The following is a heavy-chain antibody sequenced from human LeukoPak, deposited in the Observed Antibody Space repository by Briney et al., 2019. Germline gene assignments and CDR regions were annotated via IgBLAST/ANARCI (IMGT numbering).Heavy chain of an antibody. Sequence: SETLSLTCTVSGGSISSSSYYWGWIRQPPGKGLEWIGSIYYSGSTYYNPSLKSRVTISVDTSKNQFSLKLSSVTAADTAVYYCARTLNLVVPAANYWGQGTLVTVSS. CDR3: ARTLNLVVPAANY. CDR1: GGSISSSSYY. D-gene: IGHD2-2*01. CDR2: IYYSGST. V-gene: IGHV4-39*01. J-gene: IGHJ4*02.